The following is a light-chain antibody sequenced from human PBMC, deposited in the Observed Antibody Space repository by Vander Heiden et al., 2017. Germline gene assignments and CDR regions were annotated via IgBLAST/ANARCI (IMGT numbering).Light chain of an antibody. CDR1: QSFGNNF. CDR2: DSS. Sequence: IVLTQSPGSLSLSPGERVTLTCRASQSFGNNFLAWYQQKPGQAPSLLIFDSSTRATGVPDRFSGSGSGTDFTLTISGLEPEDFGVYYCQQYARSIVSFGQGTKLEIK. J-gene: IGKJ2*03. V-gene: IGKV3-20*01. CDR3: QQYARSIVS.